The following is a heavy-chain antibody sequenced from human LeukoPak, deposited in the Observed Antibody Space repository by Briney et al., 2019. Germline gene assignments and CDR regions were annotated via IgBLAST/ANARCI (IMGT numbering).Heavy chain of an antibody. CDR3: ARWGRGSGSFNWFDP. Sequence: SQTLSLTCTVSGGSISSGDYYWSWIRQPPGKGLEWIGYIYYSGSTYYNPSLKSRVTISVDTAKNQFSLKLTSVTAADTAMYYCARWGRGSGSFNWFDPWGQGTMVTVSS. CDR1: GGSISSGDYY. J-gene: IGHJ5*02. V-gene: IGHV4-30-4*08. CDR2: IYYSGST. D-gene: IGHD3-10*01.